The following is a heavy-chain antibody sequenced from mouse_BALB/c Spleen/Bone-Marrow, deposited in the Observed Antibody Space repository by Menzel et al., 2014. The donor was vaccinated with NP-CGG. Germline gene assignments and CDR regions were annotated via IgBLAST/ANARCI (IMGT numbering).Heavy chain of an antibody. J-gene: IGHJ4*01. CDR3: ARPPYCYGSSYDAMDY. D-gene: IGHD1-1*01. CDR2: INPSTGYT. CDR1: GYTFTSYW. Sequence: QVQLQRSGAELAKPGASVMMSCKASGYTFTSYWMHWVKQRPGQGLEWIGYINPSTGYTEYNQKFKDKATLTADKSSSTAYMQLSSLTSEDSAVYYCARPPYCYGSSYDAMDYWGQGTSVTVSS. V-gene: IGHV1-7*01.